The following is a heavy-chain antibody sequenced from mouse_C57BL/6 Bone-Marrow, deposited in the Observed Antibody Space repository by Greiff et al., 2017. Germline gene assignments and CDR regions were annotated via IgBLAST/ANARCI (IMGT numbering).Heavy chain of an antibody. CDR2: IYPGNSDT. J-gene: IGHJ1*03. V-gene: IGHV1-5*01. CDR3: TRMGDYSNYSWYFDV. CDR1: GYTFTSYW. Sequence: VQLQQSGTVLARPGASVKMSCKTSGYTFTSYWMHWVKQRPGQGLEWIGAIYPGNSDTSFNQKFKGKAKLTAVTSASTAYMELSSLTNEDSAVYYCTRMGDYSNYSWYFDVWGTGTTVTVSS. D-gene: IGHD2-5*01.